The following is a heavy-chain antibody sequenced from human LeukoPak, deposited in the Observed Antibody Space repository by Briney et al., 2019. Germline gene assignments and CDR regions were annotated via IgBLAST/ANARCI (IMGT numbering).Heavy chain of an antibody. CDR3: ARESGEDYYDSSGYYLFSN. V-gene: IGHV3-21*01. Sequence: GGSLRLSCAASGFTFSIYSMNWVRQAPGKGLEWVSSISSSSSYIYYADSVKGRFTISRDNAKNTLYLQMNSLRAEDTAVYYCARESGEDYYDSSGYYLFSNWGQGTLVTVSS. CDR1: GFTFSIYS. CDR2: ISSSSSYI. D-gene: IGHD3-22*01. J-gene: IGHJ4*02.